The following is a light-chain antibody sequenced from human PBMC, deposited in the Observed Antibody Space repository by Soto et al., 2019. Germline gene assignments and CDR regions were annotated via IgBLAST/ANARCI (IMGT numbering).Light chain of an antibody. Sequence: ESVVTQSPATLSLSPGERATLSCRASQSVSSNLAWYQQKPGQAPRLLIYGASTRATGIPARFSGSGSGTDFTLTISRLEPEDFAVYICQQYGTSPRTFGQGTRLEIK. CDR1: QSVSSN. J-gene: IGKJ5*01. V-gene: IGKV3-20*01. CDR3: QQYGTSPRT. CDR2: GAS.